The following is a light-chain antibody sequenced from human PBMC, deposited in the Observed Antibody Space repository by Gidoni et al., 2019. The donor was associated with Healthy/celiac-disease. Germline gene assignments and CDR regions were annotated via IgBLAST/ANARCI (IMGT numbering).Light chain of an antibody. V-gene: IGLV3-21*02. CDR3: QVWDSSSDHP. J-gene: IGLJ2*01. CDR2: EDS. CDR1: NIGSNS. Sequence: SYVLTQPPSVSVAPGQTARITCGGHNIGSNSVNLYQQKPGQAPVLVVYEDSDRPSGIPERFSGSNSGNTATLTISMVEAGDEADYYCQVWDSSSDHPFGGGTKLTVL.